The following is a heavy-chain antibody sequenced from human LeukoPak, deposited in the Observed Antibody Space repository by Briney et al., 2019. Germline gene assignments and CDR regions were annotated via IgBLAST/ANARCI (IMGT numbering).Heavy chain of an antibody. CDR3: ARVRLADERAWAY. D-gene: IGHD3-3*02. J-gene: IGHJ4*02. V-gene: IGHV1-2*02. Sequence: ASVKVSCKASGYTFSDFYIHWVRQAPGQGLEYVGWITPKSGDTYSPRRFQGRVTMTRDASISTAYMELSSLRSDDTAVYFCARVRLADERAWAYWGQGTLSPSPQ. CDR1: GYTFSDFY. CDR2: ITPKSGDT.